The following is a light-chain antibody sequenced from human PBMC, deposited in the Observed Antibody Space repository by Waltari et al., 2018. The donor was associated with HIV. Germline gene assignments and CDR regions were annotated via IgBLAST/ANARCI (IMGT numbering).Light chain of an antibody. V-gene: IGLV2-14*01. J-gene: IGLJ1*01. Sequence: QSALTQPASVSGSPGQSITISCTGTSSDVGGYNSVSWYQQHPGKAPKLMIYEVINRPSGVSYRFSGSKSGNTASLTISGLQAEDETDYYCSSYTSSGAYVFGTGTTVTVL. CDR2: EVI. CDR3: SSYTSSGAYV. CDR1: SSDVGGYNS.